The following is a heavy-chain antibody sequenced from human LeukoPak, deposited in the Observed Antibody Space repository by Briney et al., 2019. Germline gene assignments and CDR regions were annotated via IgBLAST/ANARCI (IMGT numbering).Heavy chain of an antibody. CDR2: ISSDGSTI. J-gene: IGHJ4*02. CDR1: GFTFSSYT. D-gene: IGHD4-17*01. CDR3: AREDYGDAFAY. Sequence: PGGSLRLSCAASGFTFSSYTMNWVRQAPGKGLEWVSYISSDGSTIYYADSMKGRFTISRDNAKNSLYLQMSSLRAEDTAVYYCAREDYGDAFAYWGQGTLVTVSS. V-gene: IGHV3-48*01.